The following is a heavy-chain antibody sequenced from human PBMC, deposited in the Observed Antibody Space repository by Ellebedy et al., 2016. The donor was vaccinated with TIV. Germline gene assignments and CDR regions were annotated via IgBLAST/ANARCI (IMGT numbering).Heavy chain of an antibody. CDR2: LDPSDTYT. V-gene: IGHV5-10-1*01. CDR3: ARQRVDGYDFDY. CDR1: EYSFTSYW. J-gene: IGHJ4*02. D-gene: IGHD5-24*01. Sequence: GESLKISCQVSEYSFTSYWISWVRQMPGKGLEWMGKLDPSDTYTNYSPSFQGHVTISADKSISTAYLQWSSLKASDTAMYYCARQRVDGYDFDYWGQGTLVTVSS.